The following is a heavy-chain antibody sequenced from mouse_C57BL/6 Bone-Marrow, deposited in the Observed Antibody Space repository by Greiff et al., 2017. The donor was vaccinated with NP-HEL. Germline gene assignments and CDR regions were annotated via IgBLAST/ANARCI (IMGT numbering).Heavy chain of an antibody. V-gene: IGHV1-26*01. J-gene: IGHJ2*01. CDR1: GYTFTDYY. D-gene: IGHD2-4*01. Sequence: EVQLQQSGPELVKPGASVKISCKASGYTFTDYYMNWVKQSHGKSLEWIGDINPNNGGTSYNQKFKGKATLTVDKSSSTAYMELRSLTSEDSAVYYCARGNYEDFDYWGQGTTLTVSS. CDR2: INPNNGGT. CDR3: ARGNYEDFDY.